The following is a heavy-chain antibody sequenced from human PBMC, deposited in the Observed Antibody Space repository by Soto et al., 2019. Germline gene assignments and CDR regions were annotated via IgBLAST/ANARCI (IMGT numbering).Heavy chain of an antibody. V-gene: IGHV4-59*01. D-gene: IGHD6-19*01. CDR1: GGPISSYY. CDR3: ARGSSGWPPRLDY. Sequence: QVQLQESGPGLVKPSETLSLNCTVSGGPISSYYWSWIRQSPGKGLEWIGYIYYSGSTNYNPSLTGPVTISVETSKNQFSLELSSVTAADTAVYYCARGSSGWPPRLDYWGQGTLVTVSS. J-gene: IGHJ4*02. CDR2: IYYSGST.